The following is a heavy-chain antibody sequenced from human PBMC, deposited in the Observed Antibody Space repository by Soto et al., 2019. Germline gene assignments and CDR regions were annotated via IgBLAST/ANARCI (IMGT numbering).Heavy chain of an antibody. Sequence: ASVKVSCKASGYTFTSYGISWVRQAPGQGLEWTGWISAYNGNTNYAQKLQGRVTMTTDTSTSTAYMELRSLRSDDTAVYYCARDRSVLRFLEWLSNYYYYYGMDVWGQGTTVTSP. J-gene: IGHJ6*02. CDR1: GYTFTSYG. CDR2: ISAYNGNT. CDR3: ARDRSVLRFLEWLSNYYYYYGMDV. V-gene: IGHV1-18*01. D-gene: IGHD3-3*01.